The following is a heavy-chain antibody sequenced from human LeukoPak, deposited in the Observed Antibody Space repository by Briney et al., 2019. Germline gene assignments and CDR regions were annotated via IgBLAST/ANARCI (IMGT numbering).Heavy chain of an antibody. Sequence: GGSLRLSCAASGFTFSTYWMHWVRQVPGKGLVWVSRINSDGSTTTNADSVKGRFTISRDNAKNTLYLQMNSLRAEDTALYYCARVGGPGWYGYWGRGTLVTVSS. J-gene: IGHJ4*02. CDR3: ARVGGPGWYGY. D-gene: IGHD6-19*01. CDR2: INSDGSTT. CDR1: GFTFSTYW. V-gene: IGHV3-74*03.